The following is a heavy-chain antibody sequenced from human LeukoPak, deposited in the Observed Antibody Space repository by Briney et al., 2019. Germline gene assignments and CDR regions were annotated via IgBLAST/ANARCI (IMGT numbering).Heavy chain of an antibody. CDR3: ARDFVWATGDESYFDY. Sequence: VASVKVSCKASGYTFTSYGISWVRQAPGQGLEWMGWISAYNGNTNYAQKLQGRVTMTTDTSTSTAYMELRSLRSDDTAVYYCARDFVWATGDESYFDYWGQGTLVTVSS. D-gene: IGHD7-27*01. V-gene: IGHV1-18*01. CDR2: ISAYNGNT. CDR1: GYTFTSYG. J-gene: IGHJ4*02.